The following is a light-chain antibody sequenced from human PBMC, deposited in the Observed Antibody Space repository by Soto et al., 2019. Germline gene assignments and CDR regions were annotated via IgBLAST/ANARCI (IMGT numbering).Light chain of an antibody. CDR3: QQSYSAPSWT. CDR1: QTISRA. CDR2: APS. V-gene: IGKV1-39*01. Sequence: TQVSHATSSLSASVGDRVTITCRASQTISRALNWYQQKPGKAPKLLIYAPSILQSGVPSRFSGSGSGTDFTLTISSLQPEDFATYTCQQSYSAPSWTFGQGTKVDNK. J-gene: IGKJ1*01.